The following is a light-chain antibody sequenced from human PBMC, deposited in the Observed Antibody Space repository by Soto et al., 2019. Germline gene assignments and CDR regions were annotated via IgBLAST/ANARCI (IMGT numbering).Light chain of an antibody. CDR2: GAS. Sequence: EIVMTQSPATLSVTSGEDVTLXXRASQSVPSRIAWYQQKPGQAPSLXXYGASTRATGVPDRFSGTGSGTEFTLTISSLKSEDYAVYYCQQYKSWPPITFGQGTRLEIK. CDR1: QSVPSR. V-gene: IGKV3-15*01. J-gene: IGKJ5*01. CDR3: QQYKSWPPIT.